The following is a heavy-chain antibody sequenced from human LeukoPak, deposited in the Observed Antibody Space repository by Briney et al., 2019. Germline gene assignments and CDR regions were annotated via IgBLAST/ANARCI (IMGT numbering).Heavy chain of an antibody. J-gene: IGHJ3*02. Sequence: SGAPSLTCAVSGGSINSSNWWSWVRQPPGKGLGWVGEIYHSGSTNYNPSLKSRVTISIDKSKNQFSLKLRSVTAADTAVYYCARTYSASWYDAFDIWGQGTMVTVSS. D-gene: IGHD6-13*01. CDR2: IYHSGST. CDR1: GGSINSSNW. V-gene: IGHV4-4*02. CDR3: ARTYSASWYDAFDI.